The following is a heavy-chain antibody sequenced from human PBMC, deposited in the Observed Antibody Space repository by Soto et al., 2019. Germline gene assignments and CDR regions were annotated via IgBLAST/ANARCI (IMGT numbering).Heavy chain of an antibody. CDR3: AKFGRIEVADDR. Sequence: GGSLRLSCAASGFTFSSYAMSWVRQPPGKGLEWLSAISGNGVYTYYADSVKGRFTISRDNSKNTLNLQMNSLSAEDTAVYYCAKFGRIEVADDRWGQGTLVTVSS. CDR1: GFTFSSYA. V-gene: IGHV3-23*01. D-gene: IGHD6-19*01. J-gene: IGHJ5*02. CDR2: ISGNGVYT.